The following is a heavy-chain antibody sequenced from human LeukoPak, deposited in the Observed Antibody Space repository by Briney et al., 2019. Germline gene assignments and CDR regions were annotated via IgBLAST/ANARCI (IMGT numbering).Heavy chain of an antibody. CDR1: GFTFSSYS. V-gene: IGHV3-48*04. CDR3: ARDLGGYNHN. Sequence: PGGSLRLSCAASGFTFSSYSMNWVRQAPGKGLEWVAGISDSGGRTNYADSVKGRFTISRDNAKNSLYLQMNSLRAEDTAVYYCARDLGGYNHNWGQGTLVTVSS. J-gene: IGHJ4*02. D-gene: IGHD5-24*01. CDR2: ISDSGGRT.